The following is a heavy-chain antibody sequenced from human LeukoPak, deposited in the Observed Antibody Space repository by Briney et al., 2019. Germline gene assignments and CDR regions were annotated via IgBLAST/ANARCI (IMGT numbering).Heavy chain of an antibody. D-gene: IGHD2-2*01. CDR1: GFTFSDYY. CDR3: AREGRCSSTSCFATYYYMDV. V-gene: IGHV3-11*04. J-gene: IGHJ6*03. Sequence: GGSLRLSCAASGFTFSDYYMSWIRQAPGKGLEWVSYITSSDSTIHYADSVKGRFTISRDNAKNSLYLQMNSLRAEGTAVYYCAREGRCSSTSCFATYYYMDVWGKGTTVTVSS. CDR2: ITSSDSTI.